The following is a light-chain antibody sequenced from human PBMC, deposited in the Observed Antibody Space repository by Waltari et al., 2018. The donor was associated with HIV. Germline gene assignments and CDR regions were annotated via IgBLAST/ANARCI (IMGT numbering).Light chain of an antibody. CDR3: QHYHSDPPT. J-gene: IGKJ1*01. Sequence: IRMTQSPSSFSASIGDRVTITCRASQGISNSVAWYQQKPGAAPKRLIYDASVLQSGVPSRFSGGGSGSDFSLTISCLQSEDFATYYCQHYHSDPPTFGPGTRVEIK. V-gene: IGKV1-8*01. CDR1: QGISNS. CDR2: DAS.